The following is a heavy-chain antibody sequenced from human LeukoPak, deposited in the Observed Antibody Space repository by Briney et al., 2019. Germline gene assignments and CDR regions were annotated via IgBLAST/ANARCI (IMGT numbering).Heavy chain of an antibody. CDR1: GFTFSTSW. CDR3: ARDGDSWNDFDH. CDR2: ISKGGGEI. V-gene: IGHV3-7*01. J-gene: IGHJ4*02. D-gene: IGHD1-1*01. Sequence: GGSLRLSCVASGFTFSTSWMSWVRQAPGKGLEWVANISKGGGEIYYVDSVNGRFTISRDNTKNSLYLQMNSLRVEDTAVYYCARDGDSWNDFDHWGQGTLVTVSS.